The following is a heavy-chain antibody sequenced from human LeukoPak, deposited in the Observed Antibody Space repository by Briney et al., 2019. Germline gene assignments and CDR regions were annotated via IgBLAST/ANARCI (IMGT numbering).Heavy chain of an antibody. J-gene: IGHJ3*02. V-gene: IGHV3-48*02. CDR1: GFIFSSYS. CDR2: ISWSRSII. D-gene: IGHD2-15*01. Sequence: GGSLRLSCAASGFIFSSYSMNWVRQAPGKGLEWVSYISWSRSIIYYADSVKGRFTISRDNAKNSLYLQMNSLRDEDTAAYYCARSAPYCSGGGCYGGYDIWGQGTMVTVSS. CDR3: ARSAPYCSGGGCYGGYDI.